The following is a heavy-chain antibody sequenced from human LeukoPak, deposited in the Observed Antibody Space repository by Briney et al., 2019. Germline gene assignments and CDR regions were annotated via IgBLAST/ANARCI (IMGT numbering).Heavy chain of an antibody. CDR2: IYYGGGT. Sequence: SETLSLTCTVSGGSISSYYWSWVRQPPAKGLEWIGYIYYGGGTNYSPSLKSRVTISVDTSKTQFSLKLSSVTAADTAVYYCARHAYYHDSSGYLEYWGQGTPVTVS. J-gene: IGHJ4*02. CDR3: ARHAYYHDSSGYLEY. D-gene: IGHD3-22*01. V-gene: IGHV4-59*08. CDR1: GGSISSYY.